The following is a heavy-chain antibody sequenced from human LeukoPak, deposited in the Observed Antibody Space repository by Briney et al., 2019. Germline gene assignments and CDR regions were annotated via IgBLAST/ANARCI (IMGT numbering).Heavy chain of an antibody. CDR3: ARDVPSIVVVPAATQSATYYYYYYMDV. Sequence: SETLSLTCAVSGGSISSSNWWSWVRQPPGKGLEWIGEIYHSGSTNYNPSLKSRVTISVDKSKNQFSLKLSSVTAADTAVYYCARDVPSIVVVPAATQSATYYYYYYMDVWGKGTTVTVSS. CDR2: IYHSGST. CDR1: GGSISSSNW. V-gene: IGHV4-4*02. J-gene: IGHJ6*03. D-gene: IGHD2-2*01.